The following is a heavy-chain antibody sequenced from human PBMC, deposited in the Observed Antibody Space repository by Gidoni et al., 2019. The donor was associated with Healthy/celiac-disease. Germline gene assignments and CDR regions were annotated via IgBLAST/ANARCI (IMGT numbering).Heavy chain of an antibody. V-gene: IGHV4-39*07. CDR3: ARGCPGVGATTRFDY. CDR1: GGSIRSSSYY. D-gene: IGHD1-26*01. Sequence: QLQLQESGPGLVKPSETLSLTCPVSGGSIRSSSYYWGWIRQPPGKGLGWIGRFYYRGSTFYNPSLKSRVTISVDTSKNQFSLKLSSVTAADTAVYYCARGCPGVGATTRFDYWGQGTLVTVSS. J-gene: IGHJ4*02. CDR2: FYYRGST.